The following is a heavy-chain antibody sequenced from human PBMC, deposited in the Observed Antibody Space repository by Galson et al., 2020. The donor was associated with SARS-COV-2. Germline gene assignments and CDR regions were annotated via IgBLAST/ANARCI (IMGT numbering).Heavy chain of an antibody. D-gene: IGHD6-19*01. CDR1: GFTFSNFD. V-gene: IGHV3-33*01. Sequence: GESLKISCAASGFTFSNFDMHWVRKAPGKGLEWVAIIWYDGTNKYYADSVKGRFTISRDNSKNTLYLQMKSLRGEDTAVYYCARGDSGAWYYFTYWGQGTLVTVSS. J-gene: IGHJ4*02. CDR3: ARGDSGAWYYFTY. CDR2: IWYDGTNK.